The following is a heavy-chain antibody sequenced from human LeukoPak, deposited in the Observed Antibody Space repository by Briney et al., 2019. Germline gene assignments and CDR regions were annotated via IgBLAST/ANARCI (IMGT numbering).Heavy chain of an antibody. J-gene: IGHJ4*02. CDR3: ARASLGATTGDFDY. D-gene: IGHD1-26*01. CDR1: GFTFSTYA. Sequence: GGSLRLSCAASGFTFSTYAMSWVRQAPGKGLQWVSAISGSGGSTYYADSVKGRFTISRDNSKNTLYLQMNSLRAEDTAVYYCARASLGATTGDFDYWGQGTLVTVSS. V-gene: IGHV3-23*01. CDR2: ISGSGGST.